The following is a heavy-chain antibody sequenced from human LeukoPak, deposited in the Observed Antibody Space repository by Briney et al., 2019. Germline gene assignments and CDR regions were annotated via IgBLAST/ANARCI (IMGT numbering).Heavy chain of an antibody. CDR2: ISGNSGST. D-gene: IGHD6-19*01. CDR3: ARQTYSSGWYSVYFDY. Sequence: PGGSLRLSCAASGFTFSSYAMSWVRQAPGKGLEWVSSISGNSGSTYYADSVKGRFTISRDNSKNTLYLQMNSLRAEDTAVYYCARQTYSSGWYSVYFDYWGQGTLVTVSS. J-gene: IGHJ4*02. CDR1: GFTFSSYA. V-gene: IGHV3-23*01.